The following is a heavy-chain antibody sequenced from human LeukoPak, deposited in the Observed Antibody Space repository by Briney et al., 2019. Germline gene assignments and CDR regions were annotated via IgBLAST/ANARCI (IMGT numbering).Heavy chain of an antibody. D-gene: IGHD3-22*01. CDR1: GGSISSYY. J-gene: IGHJ5*02. Sequence: SETLSLTCTVSGGSISSYYWSWIRQPPGKGLEWIGYIYYSGSTNYNPSLKSRVTISVDTSKNQFSLKLSSVTAADTAVYYCAGAYTYYYDSSGYYFGYNWFDPWGQGTLVTVSS. CDR2: IYYSGST. CDR3: AGAYTYYYDSSGYYFGYNWFDP. V-gene: IGHV4-59*01.